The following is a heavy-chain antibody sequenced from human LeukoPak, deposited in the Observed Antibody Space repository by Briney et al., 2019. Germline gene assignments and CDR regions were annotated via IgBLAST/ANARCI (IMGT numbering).Heavy chain of an antibody. V-gene: IGHV4-34*01. J-gene: IGHJ4*02. D-gene: IGHD6-13*01. CDR3: ALSGSWYGDGLDY. CDR2: INHSGST. Sequence: PSETLSLTCAVYGGSFSGYYWSWIRQPPGKGLEWIGEINHSGSTNYNPSLKSRVTISVDTSKNQFSLKLSSVTAADTAVYYCALSGSWYGDGLDYWGQGTLVTVSS. CDR1: GGSFSGYY.